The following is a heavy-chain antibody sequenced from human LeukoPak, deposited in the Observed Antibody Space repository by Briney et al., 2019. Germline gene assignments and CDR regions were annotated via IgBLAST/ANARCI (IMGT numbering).Heavy chain of an antibody. CDR2: FNPEDGDT. J-gene: IGHJ4*02. D-gene: IGHD3-9*01. CDR1: GYTLSELS. V-gene: IGHV1-24*01. CDR3: ATDFGYFDWLLTDS. Sequence: ASVKVSCKVSGYTLSELSMHWVRQTPGKALEWMGGFNPEDGDTIYAQNFQGRLTMTEDTSTDTAYMELSSLRSEDTAVYYCATDFGYFDWLLTDSWGQGTLVTVSS.